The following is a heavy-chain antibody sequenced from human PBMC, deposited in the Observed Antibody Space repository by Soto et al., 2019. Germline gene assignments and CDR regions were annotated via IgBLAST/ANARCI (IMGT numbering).Heavy chain of an antibody. J-gene: IGHJ4*02. Sequence: HPGGSLRLSCAASGFTFSSYAMSWVRQAPGKGLEWVSAISGSGGSTYYADSVKGRFTISRDNSKNTLYLQMNSLRAEDTAVYYCAKDTDGGNYFDYWGQGTLVTVSS. CDR1: GFTFSSYA. CDR2: ISGSGGST. CDR3: AKDTDGGNYFDY. D-gene: IGHD4-17*01. V-gene: IGHV3-23*01.